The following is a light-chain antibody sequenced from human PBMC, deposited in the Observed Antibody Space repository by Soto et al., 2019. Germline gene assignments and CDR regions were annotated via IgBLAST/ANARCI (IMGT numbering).Light chain of an antibody. J-gene: IGLJ1*01. V-gene: IGLV1-40*01. CDR1: SSNIGAGYD. CDR3: QSYDSSLSENYV. Sequence: QSVLTQPPSVSGAPGQRVTISCTGSSSNIGAGYDVHWYQQLPGTAPKLLIYGNSNRPSGVPDRFSGSKSGTSASLAITGLRAEDEADYYCQSYDSSLSENYVFGTGTKLTVL. CDR2: GNS.